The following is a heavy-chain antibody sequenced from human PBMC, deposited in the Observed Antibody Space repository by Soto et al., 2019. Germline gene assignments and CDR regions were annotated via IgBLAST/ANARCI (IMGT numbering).Heavy chain of an antibody. D-gene: IGHD2-15*01. Sequence: EVQLVESGGGMVNPGGSLRLSCAASGFSFSSYSMNWVRQAPGKGLEGVSSISSCNIYINYADSVKGRFTISRDNAKKSLYRNMNILRSDDTAVYYYARRYTGYCSGGTCYWFDPCGQGTLDTVSS. CDR3: ARRYTGYCSGGTCYWFDP. J-gene: IGHJ5*02. CDR2: ISSCNIYI. V-gene: IGHV3-21*01. CDR1: GFSFSSYS.